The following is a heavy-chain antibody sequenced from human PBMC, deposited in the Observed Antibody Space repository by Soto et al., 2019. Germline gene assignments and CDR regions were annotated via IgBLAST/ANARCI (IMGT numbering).Heavy chain of an antibody. CDR2: IYYSGST. J-gene: IGHJ4*02. D-gene: IGHD4-17*01. Sequence: ETLSLTCTVSGGSISSYYWSWIRQPPGKGLEWIGYIYYSGSTNYNPSLKSRVTISVDTSKNQFSLKLSSVTAADTDVYYCARRYGGAIDFWGQGTLVTVSS. CDR3: ARRYGGAIDF. V-gene: IGHV4-59*08. CDR1: GGSISSYY.